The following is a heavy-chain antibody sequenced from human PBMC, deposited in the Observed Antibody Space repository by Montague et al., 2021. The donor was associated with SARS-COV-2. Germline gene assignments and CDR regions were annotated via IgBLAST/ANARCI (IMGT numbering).Heavy chain of an antibody. V-gene: IGHV4-31*02. D-gene: IGHD2-21*02. Sequence: IYYSGSTYYNPSLKSRVTISVDTSKNQFSLKLSSVTAADTAVYYCARVHIVVVTAMRYFDLWGRGKLVIV. CDR3: ARVHIVVVTAMRYFDL. CDR2: IYYSGST. J-gene: IGHJ2*01.